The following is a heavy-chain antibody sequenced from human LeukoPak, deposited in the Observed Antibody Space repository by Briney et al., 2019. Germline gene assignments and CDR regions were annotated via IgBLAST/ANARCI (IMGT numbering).Heavy chain of an antibody. Sequence: GGSLRLSCAASGFTFRSYWMSWVRQAPGKGLEWVANIKEDGSEKYYVDSVKGRFAISRDNPQNSLYLQMSSLRAEDTALYFCARDDGYRSYDYGGQGTLVTVSS. CDR3: ARDDGYRSYDY. D-gene: IGHD5-24*01. J-gene: IGHJ4*02. V-gene: IGHV3-7*01. CDR2: IKEDGSEK. CDR1: GFTFRSYW.